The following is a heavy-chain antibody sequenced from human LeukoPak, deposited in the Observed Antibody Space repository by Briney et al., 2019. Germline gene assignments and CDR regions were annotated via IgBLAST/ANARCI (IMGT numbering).Heavy chain of an antibody. D-gene: IGHD2/OR15-2a*01. CDR3: AHRNPQSMAYYFDY. CDR1: GFSLSTSAVG. V-gene: IGHV2-5*02. Sequence: SGPTLVNPTQTLTLTCTFSGFSLSTSAVGVGWIRQPPGKALEWLALIYWDDDKRYSPSLKSRLTITKETSKNQVVLAMSNMDPVDTATYYCAHRNPQSMAYYFDYWGQGTLVTVSS. CDR2: IYWDDDK. J-gene: IGHJ4*02.